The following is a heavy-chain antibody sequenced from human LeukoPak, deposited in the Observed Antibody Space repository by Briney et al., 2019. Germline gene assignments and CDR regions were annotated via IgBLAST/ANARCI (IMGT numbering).Heavy chain of an antibody. V-gene: IGHV3-23*01. CDR2: ISSSGGIT. D-gene: IGHD3-9*01. CDR1: GFTFSSYS. Sequence: PGGSLRLSCAASGFTFSSYSMNWVRQAPGKGLEWVSAISSSGGITYYADSVKGRFTFSRDNSKNKMYLQMNSLTVEDTAVYYCARQRNYDILTGYYADWGQGTLVTVSS. J-gene: IGHJ4*02. CDR3: ARQRNYDILTGYYAD.